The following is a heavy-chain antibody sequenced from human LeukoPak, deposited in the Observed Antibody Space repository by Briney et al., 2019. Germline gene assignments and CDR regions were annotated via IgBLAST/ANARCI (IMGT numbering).Heavy chain of an antibody. V-gene: IGHV4-34*01. CDR3: ARGPKLYSSSWYRAFDI. CDR1: GGSFSGYY. Sequence: PSETLSLTCAVDGGSFSGYYWSWIRQPPGKGLEWIGEINHSGSTNYNPSLKSRVTISVDTSKNQFSLKLSSVTAADTAVYYCARGPKLYSSSWYRAFDIWGQGTMVTVSS. J-gene: IGHJ3*02. CDR2: INHSGST. D-gene: IGHD6-13*01.